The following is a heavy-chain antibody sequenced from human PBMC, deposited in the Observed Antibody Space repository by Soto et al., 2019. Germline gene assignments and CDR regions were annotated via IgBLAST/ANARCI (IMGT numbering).Heavy chain of an antibody. J-gene: IGHJ4*02. CDR3: ARDAFYYDFWSGYYTRINYFDY. D-gene: IGHD3-3*01. Sequence: QVQLVESGGGVVQPGRSLRLSCAASGFTFSSYAMHWVRQAPGKGLEWVAVISYDGSNKYYADSVKGRFTISRDNSKNTLYLQMNSLRAEDTAVYYCARDAFYYDFWSGYYTRINYFDYWGQGTLVTVSS. V-gene: IGHV3-30-3*01. CDR2: ISYDGSNK. CDR1: GFTFSSYA.